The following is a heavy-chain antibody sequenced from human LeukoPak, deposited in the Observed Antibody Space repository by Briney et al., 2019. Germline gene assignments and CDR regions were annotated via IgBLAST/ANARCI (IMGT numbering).Heavy chain of an antibody. CDR1: GFTVSSNY. V-gene: IGHV3-66*02. D-gene: IGHD3-3*01. CDR2: IYSGGST. J-gene: IGHJ4*02. Sequence: GGSLRLSCAASGFTVSSNYMSWVRQAPGKGLEWVSVIYSGGSTYYADSVKGRFSISRDNSKNTLYLQMNSLRVEDTTVYYCARDGLEWLSFDYWGQGTLVTVSS. CDR3: ARDGLEWLSFDY.